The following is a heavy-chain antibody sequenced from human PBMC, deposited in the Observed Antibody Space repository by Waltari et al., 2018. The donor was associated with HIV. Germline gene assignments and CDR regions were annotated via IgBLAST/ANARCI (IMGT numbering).Heavy chain of an antibody. Sequence: EVQLVESGGGVVQPGGSLSLSCAASGFKFDDYAMQGVRQAPGKGLEWVSGISWNSDTIGYADSVKGRFTITRDNAKNSLSLQMNSLRAEDTALYYCVKVGMTTVTSYAIDIWGQGTMVTVSS. J-gene: IGHJ3*02. CDR3: VKVGMTTVTSYAIDI. V-gene: IGHV3-9*01. D-gene: IGHD4-17*01. CDR1: GFKFDDYA. CDR2: ISWNSDTI.